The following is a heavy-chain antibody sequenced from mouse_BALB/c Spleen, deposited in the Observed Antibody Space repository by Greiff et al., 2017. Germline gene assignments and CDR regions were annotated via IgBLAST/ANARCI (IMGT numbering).Heavy chain of an antibody. V-gene: IGHV3-6*02. CDR3: ARGGYDWFAY. J-gene: IGHJ3*01. Sequence: EVKLVESGPGLVKPSQSLSLTCSVTGYSITSGYYWNWIRQFPGNKLEWMGYISYDGSNNYNPSLKNRISITRDTSKNQFFLKLNSVTTEDTATYYCARGGYDWFAYWGQGTLVTVSA. CDR1: GYSITSGYY. D-gene: IGHD2-14*01. CDR2: ISYDGSN.